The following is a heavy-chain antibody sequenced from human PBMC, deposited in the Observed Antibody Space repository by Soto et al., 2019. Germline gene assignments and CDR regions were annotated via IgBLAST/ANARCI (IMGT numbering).Heavy chain of an antibody. CDR1: GYTLISYA. J-gene: IGHJ3*02. V-gene: IGHV1-3*01. D-gene: IGHD3-10*01. Sequence: ASVKVSCKASGYTLISYAMHWVRQAPGQRLEWMGWINAGSGNTYYSQTFQGRVTITRDTSASTAYMEMSSLRSEDTAVYYCATNARGPGAFDIWGQGTMVTVSS. CDR2: INAGSGNT. CDR3: ATNARGPGAFDI.